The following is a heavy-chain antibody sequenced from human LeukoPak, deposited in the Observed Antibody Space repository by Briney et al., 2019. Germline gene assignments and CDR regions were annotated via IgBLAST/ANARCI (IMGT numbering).Heavy chain of an antibody. CDR2: HYYSGST. Sequence: RPSETLSLTCTVSGGSISSYYWSWIRQPPGKGLEWIGSHYYSGSTYYNPSLKSRVTISVDTSKNHFSLKLNSVTAADTAVYYCARHRAGYHLDWWGQGTLVTVSS. CDR1: GGSISSYY. J-gene: IGHJ4*02. V-gene: IGHV4-39*01. D-gene: IGHD3-9*01. CDR3: ARHRAGYHLDW.